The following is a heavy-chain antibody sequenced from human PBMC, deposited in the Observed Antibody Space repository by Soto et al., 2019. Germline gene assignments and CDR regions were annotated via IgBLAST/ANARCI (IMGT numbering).Heavy chain of an antibody. V-gene: IGHV1-46*01. CDR1: GYTFINYY. CDR3: ARDLAAGDY. D-gene: IGHD6-25*01. J-gene: IGHJ4*02. Sequence: QVQLVQSGAEVKKPGASVNISCKASGYTFINYYIHWVRQAPGQGLEWMAIINPTGGSTNYAQRFQGRVTLTMDTSTTTLYMELSSLRFEDTAVYYCARDLAAGDYWGQGTLVTVSS. CDR2: INPTGGST.